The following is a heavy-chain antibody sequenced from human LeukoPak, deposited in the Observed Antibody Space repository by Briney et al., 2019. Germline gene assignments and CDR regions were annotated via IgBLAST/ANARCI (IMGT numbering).Heavy chain of an antibody. CDR2: ISSSSSYI. D-gene: IGHD6-19*01. CDR3: ARDGNGDGNSSGWTLDS. Sequence: GGSLRLSCAASGFTFSSYSMNWARQAPGKGLEWVSSISSSSSYIYYADSVKGRFTISRDNAKNSLYLQMNSLRAEDTAVYYCARDGNGDGNSSGWTLDSWGQGTLLSVSS. CDR1: GFTFSSYS. V-gene: IGHV3-21*01. J-gene: IGHJ4*02.